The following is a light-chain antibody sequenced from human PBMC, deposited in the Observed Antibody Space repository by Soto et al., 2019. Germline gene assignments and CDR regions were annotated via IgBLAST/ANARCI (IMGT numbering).Light chain of an antibody. CDR3: MLALQTPPYS. CDR1: QSLLHSNGYNY. CDR2: LGS. Sequence: IVMTQSPLSLPVTPGEPASISCRSSQSLLHSNGYNYLDWYLQKPGQSPQLLIYLGSNRASVVPDRFSGSGSGTDFTLKISRAEAKDVGVCCCMLALQTPPYSCGQWTKLEIK. V-gene: IGKV2-28*01. J-gene: IGKJ2*01.